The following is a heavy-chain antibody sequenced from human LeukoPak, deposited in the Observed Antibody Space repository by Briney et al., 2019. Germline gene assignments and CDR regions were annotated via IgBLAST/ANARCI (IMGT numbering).Heavy chain of an antibody. CDR3: AGGHMVRGVPDAFDI. J-gene: IGHJ3*02. CDR1: GYSFTSYW. D-gene: IGHD3-10*01. Sequence: GESLKISCKGSGYSFTSYWIGWVRQMPGKGLEWMGIIYTGDSDTRYSPSFQGQVTISADKSISTAYLQWSSLKASDTAMYYCAGGHMVRGVPDAFDIWGQGTMVTVSS. V-gene: IGHV5-51*01. CDR2: IYTGDSDT.